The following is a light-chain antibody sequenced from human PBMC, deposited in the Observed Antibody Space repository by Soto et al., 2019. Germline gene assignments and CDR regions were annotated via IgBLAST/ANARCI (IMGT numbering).Light chain of an antibody. J-gene: IGLJ2*01. V-gene: IGLV2-8*01. Sequence: APTQPPSASGSPGQSATISCTGTSSDVGGYNYVSWYQQYPGKAPKLMIYEVSKRPSGVPGRFSGSKSGNTASLTVSGLQAEDEADYYCSSYAGSSTWVFGGGIKLTVL. CDR2: EVS. CDR3: SSYAGSSTWV. CDR1: SSDVGGYNY.